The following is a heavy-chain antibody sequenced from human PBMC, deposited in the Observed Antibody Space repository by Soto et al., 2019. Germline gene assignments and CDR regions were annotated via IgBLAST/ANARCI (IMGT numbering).Heavy chain of an antibody. Sequence: QVQLVQSGAEVKRPGSSVKVSCKASGGTFSSYAISWVRQAPGQGLEWMGGIIPIFGTPNYTQKFQGRVTITADESTSTAYMELSSLRSEDTAVYYCARHVPAAGYYYGMDVWGQGTTVTVSS. D-gene: IGHD2-2*01. CDR3: ARHVPAAGYYYGMDV. CDR1: GGTFSSYA. CDR2: IIPIFGTP. J-gene: IGHJ6*02. V-gene: IGHV1-69*12.